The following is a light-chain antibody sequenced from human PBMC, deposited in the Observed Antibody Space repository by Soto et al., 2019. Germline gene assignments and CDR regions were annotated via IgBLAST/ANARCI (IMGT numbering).Light chain of an antibody. CDR2: GAS. Sequence: EIVLTQSPGTLSLSPGERATLSCRASQSVTSSSLAWYQQKPGQAPRLLIAGASSRATGIPDRFSGSGSGTDFTLTISRLEPEDCAVYYCQQYGSSPQTFGQGTKVEIK. CDR3: QQYGSSPQT. CDR1: QSVTSSS. J-gene: IGKJ1*01. V-gene: IGKV3-20*01.